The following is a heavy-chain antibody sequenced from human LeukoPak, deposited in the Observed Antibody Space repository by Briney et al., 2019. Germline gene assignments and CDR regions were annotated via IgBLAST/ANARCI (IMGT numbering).Heavy chain of an antibody. CDR3: AKGALQRFGGGAWH. CDR1: GFTFGVYA. V-gene: IGHV3-23*01. CDR2: ISADGGAI. D-gene: IGHD3-10*01. J-gene: IGHJ4*02. Sequence: GASLRLSCAASGFTFGVYAMSWVRQVPGKGLEWVSSISADGGAIYYADSVTGRFTTSRDNSRNTLYLQMSLRADDTAVYYCAKGALQRFGGGAWHWGQGTLVTVSS.